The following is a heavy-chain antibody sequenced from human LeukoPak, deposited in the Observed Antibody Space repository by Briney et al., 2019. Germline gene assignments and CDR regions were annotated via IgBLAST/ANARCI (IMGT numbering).Heavy chain of an antibody. CDR1: GGPISSYY. CDR3: ARQGGDAFDI. J-gene: IGHJ3*02. CDR2: IYSSGST. Sequence: SETLSLTCTVSGGPISSYYWSWIRRPPGQGLEWIGYIYSSGSTNYNPSLKSRVTISVDTSKTQFSLKLSSVTAADTAVYYCARQGGDAFDIWGQGTMVTVSS. V-gene: IGHV4-59*08.